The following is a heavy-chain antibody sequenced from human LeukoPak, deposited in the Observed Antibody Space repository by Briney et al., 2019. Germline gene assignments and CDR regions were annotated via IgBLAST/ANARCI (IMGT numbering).Heavy chain of an antibody. CDR2: ISAYNGNT. CDR3: ARDPRIAVAGTGDY. V-gene: IGHV1-18*01. J-gene: IGHJ4*02. Sequence: ASVKVSCKASGYTFTSYGISWVRQAPGQGLEWMGCISAYNGNTNYAQKLQGRVTMTTDTSTSTAYMELRSLRSDDTAVYYCARDPRIAVAGTGDYWGQGTLVTVSS. D-gene: IGHD6-19*01. CDR1: GYTFTSYG.